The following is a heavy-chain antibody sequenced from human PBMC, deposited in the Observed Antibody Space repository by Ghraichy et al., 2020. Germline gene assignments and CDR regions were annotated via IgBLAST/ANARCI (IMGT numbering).Heavy chain of an antibody. J-gene: IGHJ6*02. V-gene: IGHV3-48*02. Sequence: GGSLRLSCVGSGFSFGDYSMNWVRQSPGKGLEWVSYITASSRNVFYAGSVRGRFTVSRDNAQNSLYPQMKSLRDEASAVYYCARGSKVVRFFYYDGMDVWGQGTTVTVSS. D-gene: IGHD4-23*01. CDR1: GFSFGDYS. CDR3: ARGSKVVRFFYYDGMDV. CDR2: ITASSRNV.